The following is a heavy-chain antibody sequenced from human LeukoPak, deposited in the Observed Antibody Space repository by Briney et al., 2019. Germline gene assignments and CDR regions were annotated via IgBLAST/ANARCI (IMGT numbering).Heavy chain of an antibody. D-gene: IGHD3-9*01. CDR3: AKELGTYYDILTGQYYFDY. CDR2: ISWNSGSI. Sequence: GRSLRLSCAASGFTFDDYAMHWVRQAPGKGLEWVSGISWNSGSIGYADSVKGRFTISRDNSKNTLYLQMNSLRAEDTAVYYCAKELGTYYDILTGQYYFDYWGQGTLVTVSS. CDR1: GFTFDDYA. J-gene: IGHJ4*02. V-gene: IGHV3-9*01.